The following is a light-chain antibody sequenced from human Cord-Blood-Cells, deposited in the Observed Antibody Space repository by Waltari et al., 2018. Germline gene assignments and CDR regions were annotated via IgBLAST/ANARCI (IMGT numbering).Light chain of an antibody. CDR2: EGS. Sequence: QSALTQPASVSGSPGQSITISCTGTSSDVGSYNLVSWYQQHPGKAPKLMSYEGSKRPSGVSNRFAGSKSGNTASLTISGLPAEDEADYYCCSYAGSSTLVFGGGTKLTVL. CDR3: CSYAGSSTLV. V-gene: IGLV2-23*01. CDR1: SSDVGSYNL. J-gene: IGLJ3*02.